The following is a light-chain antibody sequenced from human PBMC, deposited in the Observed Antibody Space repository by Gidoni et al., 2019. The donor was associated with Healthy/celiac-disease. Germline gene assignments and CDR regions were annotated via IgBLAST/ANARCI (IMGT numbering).Light chain of an antibody. CDR3: QQYGSSTMYT. CDR2: GAS. J-gene: IGKJ2*01. CDR1: QSVSSSD. Sequence: ELVLTQSPGTLSLSPGEIATLSCRASQSVSSSDLAWYQQKPGQAPRLLIYGASSRATGIPDMFSGSGSGTDFTLTISRLEPEDFAVYYCQQYGSSTMYTFGKGTKLEIK. V-gene: IGKV3-20*01.